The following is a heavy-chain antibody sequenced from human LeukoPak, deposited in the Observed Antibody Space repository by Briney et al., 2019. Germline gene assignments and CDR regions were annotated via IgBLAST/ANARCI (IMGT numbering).Heavy chain of an antibody. Sequence: SETLSLTCTVSGGSISSYYWSWIRQPPGKGLEWIGYIYYSGSTSYNPSLKSRVTISVDTSKNQFSLKLSSVTAADTAVYYCARSEEDYDILTGYYLASGMDVWGKGTTVTVSS. CDR2: IYYSGST. D-gene: IGHD3-9*01. V-gene: IGHV4-59*01. CDR1: GGSISSYY. CDR3: ARSEEDYDILTGYYLASGMDV. J-gene: IGHJ6*04.